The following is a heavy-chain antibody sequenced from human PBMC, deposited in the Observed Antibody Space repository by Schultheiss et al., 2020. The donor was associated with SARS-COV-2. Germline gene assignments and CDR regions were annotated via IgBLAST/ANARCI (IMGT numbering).Heavy chain of an antibody. V-gene: IGHV3-15*01. J-gene: IGHJ4*02. CDR1: GFTFSSYS. D-gene: IGHD3-10*01. CDR3: TSEYYYGSGRSFDY. CDR2: IKSKTDGGTT. Sequence: GGSLRLSCAASGFTFSSYSMNWVRQAPGKGLEWVGRIKSKTDGGTTDYAAPVKGRFTISRDDSKNTLYLQMNSLKTEDTAVYYCTSEYYYGSGRSFDYWGQGTLVTVSS.